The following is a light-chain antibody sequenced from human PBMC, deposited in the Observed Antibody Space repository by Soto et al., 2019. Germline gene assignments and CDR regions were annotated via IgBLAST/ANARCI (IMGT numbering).Light chain of an antibody. V-gene: IGKV4-1*01. Sequence: DIVMTQSPDPLAVSLGERATINCKSSQSVLYSSNNKNYLAWYQQKPGQPPKLLIYWASTRESGVPDRFSGSGSGTDFTLTISSLKAEDVAVYYCQQYYITPWTFGQGTKVEIK. J-gene: IGKJ1*01. CDR2: WAS. CDR1: QSVLYSSNNKNY. CDR3: QQYYITPWT.